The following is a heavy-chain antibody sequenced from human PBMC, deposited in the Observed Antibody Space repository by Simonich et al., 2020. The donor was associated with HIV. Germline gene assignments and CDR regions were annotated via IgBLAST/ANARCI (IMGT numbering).Heavy chain of an antibody. CDR3: ASGGSISSVWADDY. V-gene: IGHV3-30*07. D-gene: IGHD3-16*01. CDR2: ISYDGSNK. Sequence: QVQLVESGGGVVQPGRSLRLSCAASGFTFSSYAMHWVRQAPGKGLAWVAVISYDGSNKYYADSVKGRFPISGDNSKNTLYLQMNSLRAEDTAVYYCASGGSISSVWADDYWGQGTLVTVSS. J-gene: IGHJ4*02. CDR1: GFTFSSYA.